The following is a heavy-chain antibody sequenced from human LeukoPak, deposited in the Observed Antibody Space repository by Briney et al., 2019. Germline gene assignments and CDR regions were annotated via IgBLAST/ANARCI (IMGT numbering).Heavy chain of an antibody. J-gene: IGHJ4*02. V-gene: IGHV1-24*01. CDR2: FDPVDGET. CDR3: AIVRNSSTWMEFDY. CDR1: GYSLTESS. Sequence: ASVKVSCKVSGYSLTESSMHWVRQAPGKGLEWMGGFDPVDGETIYALKFQGRVTMTEDTYTDTAYMELSSLRSEDTAVYYCAIVRNSSTWMEFDYWGQGTLVTVSS. D-gene: IGHD6-13*01.